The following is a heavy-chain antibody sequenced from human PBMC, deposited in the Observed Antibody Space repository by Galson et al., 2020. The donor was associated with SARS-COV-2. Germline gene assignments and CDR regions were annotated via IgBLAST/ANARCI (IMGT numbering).Heavy chain of an antibody. CDR3: ARGQYLIGVD. CDR1: GFTLSSYW. J-gene: IGHJ4*02. V-gene: IGHV3-7*03. Sequence: GGSLRLSCAASGFTLSSYWMSWVRRAPGKGLEWVANIKQDGSEKHYVDSVKGRFTISRDNAENSVYLQMNSLRAEDTAVYYGARGQYLIGVDWGQGTQVTVSS. D-gene: IGHD2-2*01. CDR2: IKQDGSEK.